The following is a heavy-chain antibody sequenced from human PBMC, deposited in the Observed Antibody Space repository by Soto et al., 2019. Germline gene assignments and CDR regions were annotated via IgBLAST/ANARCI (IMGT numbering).Heavy chain of an antibody. V-gene: IGHV5-10-1*01. CDR2: IDPSDSQT. J-gene: IGHJ4*02. D-gene: IGHD3-22*01. CDR3: ARQIYDSDTGPDFQYYFDS. CDR1: GYSFAGYS. Sequence: PGESLKISCKGSGYSFAGYSNTRVRQKPGKRHEWMGRIDPSDSQTYYSPSFRGHVTISVTKSITTVFLQWSSLRASDTAMYYCARQIYDSDTGPDFQYYFDSWGQGTPVTVSS.